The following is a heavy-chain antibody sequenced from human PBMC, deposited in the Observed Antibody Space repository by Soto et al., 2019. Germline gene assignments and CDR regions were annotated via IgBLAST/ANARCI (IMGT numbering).Heavy chain of an antibody. D-gene: IGHD5-12*01. J-gene: IGHJ4*02. CDR2: IVPIVDTS. V-gene: IGHV1-69*12. Sequence: QVQLVQSGAEVRQPASSVKVSCKTSGGTFSSYTISWVRQAPGQGLEWMGGIVPIVDTSTYGQKFQGRVTITADQSTSTVYMELSSLRSDDTAVYYCVRVVAISGYPDNWGQGTLVTVSS. CDR1: GGTFSSYT. CDR3: VRVVAISGYPDN.